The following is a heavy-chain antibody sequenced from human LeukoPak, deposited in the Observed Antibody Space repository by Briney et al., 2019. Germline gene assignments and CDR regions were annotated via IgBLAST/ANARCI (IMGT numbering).Heavy chain of an antibody. CDR1: GGSISSGTYY. CDR2: ISYSGST. J-gene: IGHJ4*02. V-gene: IGHV4-39*01. CDR3: AGRAAYGSGSYFDF. D-gene: IGHD3-10*01. Sequence: SETLSLTCAVSGGSISSGTYYWAWIRQPPGKGLEWIETISYSGSTYYNPSLKSRVTISVDKSKNQFSLRLSSVTAADTAVYYCAGRAAYGSGSYFDFWGQGTLVTVSS.